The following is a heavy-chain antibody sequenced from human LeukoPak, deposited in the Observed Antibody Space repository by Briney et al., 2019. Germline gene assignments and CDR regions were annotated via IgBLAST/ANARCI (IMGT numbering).Heavy chain of an antibody. CDR2: ISASGNT. CDR1: GGSISNYY. J-gene: IGHJ4*02. Sequence: PPETLSLTCTASGGSISNYYWSWVRQPAGKGLEWIGRISASGNTNYNPSLKSRVTISVDTSKNQFSLKLSSVTAADTAVYYCARLGEMATIFDYWGQGTLVTVSS. D-gene: IGHD5-24*01. CDR3: ARLGEMATIFDY. V-gene: IGHV4-4*07.